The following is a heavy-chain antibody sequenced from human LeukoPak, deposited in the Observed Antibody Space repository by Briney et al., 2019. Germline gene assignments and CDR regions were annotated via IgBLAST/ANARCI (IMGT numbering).Heavy chain of an antibody. CDR3: ASSHPLGSNNDYYTPFDY. Sequence: SETPSLTCAVYGGSFSGYYWSWIRQPPGKGLEWIGEINHSGSTNYNPSLQSRVTISVDTSKNQFSLKLSSVTAADTAVYYCASSHPLGSNNDYYTPFDYWGQGTPVTVSS. J-gene: IGHJ4*02. CDR1: GGSFSGYY. V-gene: IGHV4-34*01. CDR2: INHSGST. D-gene: IGHD3-3*01.